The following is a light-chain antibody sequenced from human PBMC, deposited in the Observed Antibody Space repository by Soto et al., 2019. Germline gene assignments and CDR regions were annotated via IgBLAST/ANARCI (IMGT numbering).Light chain of an antibody. CDR2: EVI. CDR3: SSYAGSNNLHVL. CDR1: SSDVGGYNY. V-gene: IGLV2-8*01. J-gene: IGLJ2*01. Sequence: QSALTQPPSASGSLGQSVTFSCTGTSSDVGGYNYVSWYQQHPGKAPKLIIYEVIKRPSGVPDRFSGSKSGNTASLTVSGLQAEDEADYYCSSYAGSNNLHVLFGGGTKLTVL.